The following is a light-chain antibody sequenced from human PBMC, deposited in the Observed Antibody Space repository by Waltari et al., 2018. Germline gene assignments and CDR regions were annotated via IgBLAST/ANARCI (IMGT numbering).Light chain of an antibody. CDR1: QSVRSY. CDR2: DAS. J-gene: IGKJ4*01. Sequence: EILLTQSPVTLSVSPGERATLSCKASQSVRSYLAWYQQKPGQAPRLLIYDASNRASGIPARFSGSGSGTDFTLTISNVEPEDFAVYYCQQRHDWPLNFDGGTKLEIK. V-gene: IGKV3-11*01. CDR3: QQRHDWPLN.